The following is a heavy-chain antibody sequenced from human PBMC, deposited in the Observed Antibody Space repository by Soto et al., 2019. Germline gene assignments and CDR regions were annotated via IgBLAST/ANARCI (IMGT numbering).Heavy chain of an antibody. J-gene: IGHJ6*02. CDR3: ARVERTDYCSGGSGYREYYYYYGMDV. CDR1: GYSFTSYW. V-gene: IGHV5-10-1*01. Sequence: GESLKISCKGSGYSFTSYWISWVRQMPGKGLEWMGRIDPSDSYTNYSPSFQGHVTISADKSISTAHLQWSSLKASDTAMYYCARVERTDYCSGGSGYREYYYYYGMDVWGQGTTVTVSS. CDR2: IDPSDSYT. D-gene: IGHD2-15*01.